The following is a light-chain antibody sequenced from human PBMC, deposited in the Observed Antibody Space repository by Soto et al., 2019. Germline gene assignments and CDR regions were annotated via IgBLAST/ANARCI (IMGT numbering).Light chain of an antibody. CDR2: GNS. V-gene: IGLV1-40*01. Sequence: QSVLTQPPSVPGAPGQRVTISCTGSSSNIGAGYDVHWYQQLPGTAPKLLIYGNSNRLSGVPDRFSGSKSGTSASLAITGLQAEDEADYYCQSYDSSLSGVVFGGGTKLTVL. CDR1: SSNIGAGYD. CDR3: QSYDSSLSGVV. J-gene: IGLJ2*01.